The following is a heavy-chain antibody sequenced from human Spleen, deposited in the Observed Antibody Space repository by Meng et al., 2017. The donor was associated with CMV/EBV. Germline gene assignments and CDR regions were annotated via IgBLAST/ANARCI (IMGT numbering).Heavy chain of an antibody. V-gene: IGHV3-11*01. CDR2: SSSSGSTI. CDR3: ARDDIDLEYKIGSESPYYGMDV. J-gene: IGHJ6*02. Sequence: YYMSWVRQAPGKGLEWISYSSSSGSTIYYADSVKGRFTISRDNAKNSLYLQMNSLRAEDTAIYYCARDDIDLEYKIGSESPYYGMDVWGQGTTVTVSS. D-gene: IGHD2/OR15-2a*01. CDR1: YY.